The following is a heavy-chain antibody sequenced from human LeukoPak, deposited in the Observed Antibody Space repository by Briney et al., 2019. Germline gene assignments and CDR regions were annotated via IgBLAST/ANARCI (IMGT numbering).Heavy chain of an antibody. Sequence: PGGSLRLSCAASGFTFSSYAMSWVRQAPGKGLEWVSAISGSGGSTYYADSVKGRFTISRDNSKNTLYPQMNSLRAEDTAVYYCAKDLSHYDFWSGYSKTYYYYYGMDVWGQGTTVTVSS. CDR1: GFTFSSYA. CDR2: ISGSGGST. J-gene: IGHJ6*02. D-gene: IGHD3-3*01. V-gene: IGHV3-23*01. CDR3: AKDLSHYDFWSGYSKTYYYYYGMDV.